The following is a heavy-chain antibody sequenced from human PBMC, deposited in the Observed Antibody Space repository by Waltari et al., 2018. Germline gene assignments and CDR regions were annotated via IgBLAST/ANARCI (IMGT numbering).Heavy chain of an antibody. CDR3: ASVGDRSSWYWFDP. V-gene: IGHV1-69*05. J-gene: IGHJ5*02. Sequence: QVQLVQSGAEVQKPGSSVKVSCTASGVPLSSYAVSWVRQAPGQGREWMGGIIPIYGTANYAQNVQSRVKITTDESTSTAYMELSSLRSEDTAVYYGASVGDRSSWYWFDPWGQGTLVTVSS. CDR2: IIPIYGTA. CDR1: GVPLSSYA. D-gene: IGHD6-6*01.